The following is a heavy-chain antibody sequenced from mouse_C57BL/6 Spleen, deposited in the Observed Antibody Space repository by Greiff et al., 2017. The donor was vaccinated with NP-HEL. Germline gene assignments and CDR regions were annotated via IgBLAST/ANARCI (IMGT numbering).Heavy chain of an antibody. Sequence: EVQRVESGGGLVKPGGSLKLSCAASGFTFSDYGMHWVRQAPEKGLEWVAYISSGSSTIYYADTVKGRFTISRDNAKNTLFLQMTSLRSEDTAMYYCARTNSDYIPYAMDYWGQGTSVTVSS. J-gene: IGHJ4*01. CDR2: ISSGSSTI. CDR3: ARTNSDYIPYAMDY. CDR1: GFTFSDYG. D-gene: IGHD2-5*01. V-gene: IGHV5-17*01.